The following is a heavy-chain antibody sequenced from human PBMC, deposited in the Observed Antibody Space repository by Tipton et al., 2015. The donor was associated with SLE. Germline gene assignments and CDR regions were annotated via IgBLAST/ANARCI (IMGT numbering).Heavy chain of an antibody. CDR3: ARERAVAGFYYFDY. CDR1: GGSISSGGYY. D-gene: IGHD6-19*01. CDR2: IYYSGST. Sequence: TLSLTCTVSGGSISSGGYYWSWIRQHPGKGLEWIGYIYYSGSTYYNPSLTSRVTISVDTSKNQFSLKLSSVTAADTAVYYCARERAVAGFYYFDYWGQGTLVTVSS. V-gene: IGHV4-31*03. J-gene: IGHJ4*02.